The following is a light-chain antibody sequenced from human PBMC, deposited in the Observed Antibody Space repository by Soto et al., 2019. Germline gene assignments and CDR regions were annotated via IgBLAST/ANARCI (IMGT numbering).Light chain of an antibody. CDR3: SSYSGSNSVV. J-gene: IGLJ2*01. CDR1: STDVGGYNY. V-gene: IGLV2-8*01. Sequence: QSALTQPPSASGSPGQSVTLSCTGTSTDVGGYNYVSWYQQHPGKAPKLIIYEVTTRPSGVPDRFSGSKSGNTASLTVSGLQAEDEADYYCSSYSGSNSVVFGGGTKVPS. CDR2: EVT.